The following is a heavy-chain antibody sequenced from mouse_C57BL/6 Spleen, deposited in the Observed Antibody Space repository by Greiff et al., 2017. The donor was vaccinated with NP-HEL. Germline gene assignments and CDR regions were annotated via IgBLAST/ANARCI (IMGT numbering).Heavy chain of an antibody. D-gene: IGHD1-2*01. CDR1: GYTFTSYW. CDR3: VIGGLGLYYAMDY. J-gene: IGHJ4*01. V-gene: IGHV1-52*01. Sequence: VKLQQPGAELVRPGSSVKLSCKASGYTFTSYWMHWVKQRPIQGLEWIGNIDPSDSETHYNQKFKDKATLTVDKSSSTAYMLLSSLTSEDSAVYSCVIGGLGLYYAMDYWGQGTSVTVSS. CDR2: IDPSDSET.